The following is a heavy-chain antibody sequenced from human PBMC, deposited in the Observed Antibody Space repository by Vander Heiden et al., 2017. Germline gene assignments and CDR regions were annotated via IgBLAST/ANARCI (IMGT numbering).Heavy chain of an antibody. CDR3: AKGSSGWTPFDY. Sequence: EVQLVESGGGLVQPGRSLRLSCAASGFTFDDYAMHWVRQDPGKGLEWVSGISWNSGSIGYADSVKSRFTISRDNAKNSLYLQMNSLRAEDTALYYCAKGSSGWTPFDYWGQGTLVTVSS. CDR2: ISWNSGSI. CDR1: GFTFDDYA. V-gene: IGHV3-9*01. D-gene: IGHD6-19*01. J-gene: IGHJ4*02.